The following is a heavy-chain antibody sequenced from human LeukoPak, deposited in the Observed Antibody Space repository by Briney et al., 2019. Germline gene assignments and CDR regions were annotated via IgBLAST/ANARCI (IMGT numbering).Heavy chain of an antibody. Sequence: ASVKVSCKTSGYIFTNYDINWVRQAPGQGLEWMGWVSGGKGNTKYSEKFQGRITITRDTSATTAYLELSSLRSEDSTVYFCARASSASSSTIDYWGQGTLVIVSP. CDR3: ARASSASSSTIDY. CDR1: GYIFTNYD. V-gene: IGHV1-3*01. D-gene: IGHD6-6*01. J-gene: IGHJ4*02. CDR2: VSGGKGNT.